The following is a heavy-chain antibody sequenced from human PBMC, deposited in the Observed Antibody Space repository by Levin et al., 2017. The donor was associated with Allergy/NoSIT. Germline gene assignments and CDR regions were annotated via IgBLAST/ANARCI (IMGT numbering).Heavy chain of an antibody. Sequence: GSLRLSCAVYGGSFSGYYWSWIRQPPGKGLEWIGEINHSGSTNYNPSLKSRVTISVDTSKNQFSLKLSSVTAADTAVYYCARGVPPTPNWGQGTLVTVSS. J-gene: IGHJ4*02. CDR1: GGSFSGYY. CDR3: ARGVPPTPN. V-gene: IGHV4-34*01. CDR2: INHSGST.